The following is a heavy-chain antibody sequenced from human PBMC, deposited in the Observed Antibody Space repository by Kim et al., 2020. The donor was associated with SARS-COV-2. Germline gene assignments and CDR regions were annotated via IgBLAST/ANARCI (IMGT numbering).Heavy chain of an antibody. D-gene: IGHD3-10*01. V-gene: IGHV3-23*01. CDR3: AKDLRLLWFHPSDY. J-gene: IGHJ4*02. Sequence: ADSVKSQFTISRDNSKNTLYLQMHSQGAEDTAVYYYAKDLRLLWFHPSDYWGQGTLVTVSS.